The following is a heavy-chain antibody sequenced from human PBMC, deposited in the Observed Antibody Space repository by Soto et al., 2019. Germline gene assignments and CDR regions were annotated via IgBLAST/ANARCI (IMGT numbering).Heavy chain of an antibody. CDR3: AKDFRRGYSYGYYH. V-gene: IGHV3-23*01. D-gene: IGHD5-18*01. CDR1: GFTFSSYA. Sequence: GGSLRLSCAASGFTFSSYAMSWVRQAPGKGLEWVSVISGSGGSTYYADSVKGHFTISRDNSENTLYLQMNSLRAEDTAVYYCAKDFRRGYSYGYYHWGQGTLVTVSS. J-gene: IGHJ4*02. CDR2: ISGSGGST.